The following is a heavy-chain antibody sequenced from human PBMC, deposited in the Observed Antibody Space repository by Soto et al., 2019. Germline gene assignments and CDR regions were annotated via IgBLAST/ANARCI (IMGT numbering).Heavy chain of an antibody. Sequence: SETLSLTCTVSGGSISSYYWSWIRQPPGKGLEWIGYIYYSGSTNYNPSLKSRVTISVDTSKNQFSLKLSSVTAADTAVYYCARDGPRITMVRGAPHSSHPPDYYYYGMDVWGQGTTVTVSS. CDR2: IYYSGST. D-gene: IGHD3-10*01. V-gene: IGHV4-59*01. J-gene: IGHJ6*02. CDR3: ARDGPRITMVRGAPHSSHPPDYYYYGMDV. CDR1: GGSISSYY.